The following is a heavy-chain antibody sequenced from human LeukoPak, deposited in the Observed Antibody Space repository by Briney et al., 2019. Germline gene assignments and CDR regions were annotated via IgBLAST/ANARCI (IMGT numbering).Heavy chain of an antibody. CDR1: GFTFSSYA. J-gene: IGHJ6*03. Sequence: GGSLRLSCAASGFTFSSYAMSWVRQAPGKGLEWVSAISGSGGSTYYADSVKGRFAISRDNSKNTLYLQMNSLRAEDTAVSYCAKDLVPEKEYYYYYMDVWGKGTTVTVSS. CDR3: AKDLVPEKEYYYYYMDV. D-gene: IGHD2-8*02. CDR2: ISGSGGST. V-gene: IGHV3-23*01.